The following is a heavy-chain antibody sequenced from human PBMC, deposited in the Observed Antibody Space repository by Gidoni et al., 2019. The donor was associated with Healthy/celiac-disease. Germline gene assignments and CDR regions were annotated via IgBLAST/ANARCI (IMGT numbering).Heavy chain of an antibody. CDR2: IYYSGST. CDR3: ARLQVSSGFD. J-gene: IGHJ4*02. CDR1: CCSISSSSYY. V-gene: IGHV4-39*01. D-gene: IGHD6-19*01. Sequence: ESGPGLVEPSATLSPHFHFSCCSISSSSYYWGWIRQPPGKGLEWIGSIYYSGSTYYNPSLKSRVTISVDTSKNQFSLKLSSVTAADTAVYYCARLQVSSGFDWGQGTLVTVSS.